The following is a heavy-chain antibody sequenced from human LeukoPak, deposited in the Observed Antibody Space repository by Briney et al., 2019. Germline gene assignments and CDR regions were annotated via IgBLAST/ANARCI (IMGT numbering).Heavy chain of an antibody. Sequence: SQTLSLTCAISGDSVSSNSAAWNWIRQSPSRGLEWLGRTYYRSKWYNDYAVSVKSRITINPDTSKNQFSLQLNSVTPEDTAVYYCAKDPTHFRVWDDYDNTRLNYWGQGTLVTVSS. D-gene: IGHD3-22*01. CDR2: TYYRSKWYN. CDR3: AKDPTHFRVWDDYDNTRLNY. V-gene: IGHV6-1*01. CDR1: GDSVSSNSAA. J-gene: IGHJ4*02.